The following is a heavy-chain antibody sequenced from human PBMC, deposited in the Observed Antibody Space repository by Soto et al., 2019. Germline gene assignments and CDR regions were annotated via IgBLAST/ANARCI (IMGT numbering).Heavy chain of an antibody. J-gene: IGHJ6*02. CDR3: AKDHGMDV. V-gene: IGHV3-23*01. Sequence: GGSLRLSCVASGFTFSDYAMAWVRQSPGKGLEWVSSISGSGGSTYYADSVKGRFTISRDNSKNTVFLQMNSRRAEDTAVYYCAKDHGMDVWGQGATVTVSS. CDR1: GFTFSDYA. CDR2: ISGSGGST.